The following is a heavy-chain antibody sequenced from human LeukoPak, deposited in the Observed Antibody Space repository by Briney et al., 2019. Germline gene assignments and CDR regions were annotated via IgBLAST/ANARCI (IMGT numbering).Heavy chain of an antibody. Sequence: SETLSLTCTVSGGSISSYYWSWIRQPPGKGLEWIGYIYCSGSTNYNPSLKSRVTISVDTSKNQFSLELSSVTAADTAVYYCARHLYNSSWYALNFDYWGQGTLVTVSS. D-gene: IGHD6-13*01. J-gene: IGHJ4*02. CDR1: GGSISSYY. CDR2: IYCSGST. CDR3: ARHLYNSSWYALNFDY. V-gene: IGHV4-59*08.